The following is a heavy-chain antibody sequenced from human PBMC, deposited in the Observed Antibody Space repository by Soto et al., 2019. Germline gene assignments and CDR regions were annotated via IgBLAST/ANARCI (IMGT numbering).Heavy chain of an antibody. V-gene: IGHV2-70*01. D-gene: IGHD3-10*01. CDR2: INWDDDK. CDR1: GFSLTTNAMC. J-gene: IGHJ6*02. Sequence: SGPTLVNPTQTLTLTCTFSGFSLTTNAMCVTWIRQPAGKALEWLALINWDDDKYYSTSLKTRLTISKDTSKNQVVLTMTNMDPVDTATYYCARAYGSGNYFLYYGMDVWGQGTAVTVSS. CDR3: ARAYGSGNYFLYYGMDV.